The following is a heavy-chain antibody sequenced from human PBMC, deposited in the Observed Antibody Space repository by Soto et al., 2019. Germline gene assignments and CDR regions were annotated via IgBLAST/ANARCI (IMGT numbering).Heavy chain of an antibody. CDR2: IYSGGST. CDR1: GFTVSSNY. CDR3: ARDRIPTGMDV. Sequence: EVQLVESGGGLVQPGGSLRLSCAASGFTVSSNYMSWVRQAPGKGLEWVSVIYSGGSTYYADSVKGRFTIYRDNSKNTLYLQMNRLRAEDTAVYYCARDRIPTGMDVWGQGTTVTVSS. V-gene: IGHV3-66*01. J-gene: IGHJ6*02.